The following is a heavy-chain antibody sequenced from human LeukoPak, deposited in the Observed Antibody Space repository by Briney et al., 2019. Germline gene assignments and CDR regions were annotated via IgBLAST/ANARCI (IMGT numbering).Heavy chain of an antibody. D-gene: IGHD6-19*01. CDR1: GFTFSTYA. CDR2: IGGSDGRT. Sequence: GGSLRLSCAASGFTFSTYAMSWVRQAPGKGLEWVSLIGGSDGRTRYADSVKGRFTISRDNSKNTLYLQMNSLRAEDTAVYYCAKIYSSGWYFDYWGQGTLVTVSS. J-gene: IGHJ4*02. V-gene: IGHV3-23*01. CDR3: AKIYSSGWYFDY.